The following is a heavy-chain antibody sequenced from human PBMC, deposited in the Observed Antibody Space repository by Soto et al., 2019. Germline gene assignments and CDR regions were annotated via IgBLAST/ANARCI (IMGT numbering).Heavy chain of an antibody. CDR1: GGSISSSSYY. V-gene: IGHV4-39*01. CDR2: IYYSGST. CDR3: ARIDYGDYTYYYYMDV. D-gene: IGHD4-17*01. J-gene: IGHJ6*03. Sequence: SETLSLTCTVSGGSISSSSYYWGWIRQPPGKGLEWIGSIYYSGSTYYNPSLKSRVTISVDTSKNQFSLKLSSVTAADTAVYYCARIDYGDYTYYYYMDVWGKGTTVTVSS.